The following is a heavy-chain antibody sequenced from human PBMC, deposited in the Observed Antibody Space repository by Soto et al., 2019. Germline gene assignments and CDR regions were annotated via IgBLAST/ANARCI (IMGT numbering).Heavy chain of an antibody. J-gene: IGHJ4*02. Sequence: SETLSLTCTVSGGSVTSGNYYWSWIRQPPGKGLEWIGHIYYSGTTNYNPSLKSRVTISIDASKNQFSLKLSSVTAADTAVYYCARGPVVTPFVDYWGQGTQVTVSS. CDR3: ARGPVVTPFVDY. D-gene: IGHD2-21*02. CDR2: IYYSGTT. CDR1: GGSVTSGNYY. V-gene: IGHV4-61*01.